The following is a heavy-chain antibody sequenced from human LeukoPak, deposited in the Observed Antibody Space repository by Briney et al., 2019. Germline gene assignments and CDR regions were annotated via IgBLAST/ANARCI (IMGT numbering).Heavy chain of an antibody. CDR1: GGSISSSSYY. J-gene: IGHJ4*02. Sequence: SETLSLTCTVSGGSISSSSYYWGWIRQPPGKGLEWIGSIYYSGSTYYNPSLKSRVTISVDTSKNQFSLKLSSVTAADTAVYYCARGGDGYNFKGPFDYWGQGTLVTVSS. V-gene: IGHV4-39*01. D-gene: IGHD5-24*01. CDR2: IYYSGST. CDR3: ARGGDGYNFKGPFDY.